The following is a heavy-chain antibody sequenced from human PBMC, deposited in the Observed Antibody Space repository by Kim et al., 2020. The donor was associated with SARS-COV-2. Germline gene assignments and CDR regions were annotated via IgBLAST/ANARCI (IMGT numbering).Heavy chain of an antibody. CDR2: INHSGST. V-gene: IGHV4-34*01. CDR3: ARRRGYSYAPNWFDP. J-gene: IGHJ5*02. Sequence: SETLSLTCAVYGGSFSGYYWSWIRQPPGKGLEWIGEINHSGSTNYNPSLKSRVTISVDTSKNQFSLKLSSVTAADTAVYYCARRRGYSYAPNWFDPWGQGTLVTVSS. CDR1: GGSFSGYY. D-gene: IGHD5-18*01.